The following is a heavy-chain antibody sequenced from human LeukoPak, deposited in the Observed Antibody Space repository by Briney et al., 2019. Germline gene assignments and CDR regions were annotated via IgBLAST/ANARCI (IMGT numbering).Heavy chain of an antibody. CDR3: ARVLGGWFRAAFDI. J-gene: IGHJ3*02. D-gene: IGHD6-19*01. V-gene: IGHV3-64*01. CDR2: ISSNGGST. CDR1: GFTFSSYA. Sequence: PGGSLRLSCAASGFTFSSYAMHWVRQAPGKGLEYVSAISSNGGSTYYANSVKGRFTISRDNSKNTLYLQMGGLRAEDMAVYYCARVLGGWFRAAFDIWGQGTMVTVSS.